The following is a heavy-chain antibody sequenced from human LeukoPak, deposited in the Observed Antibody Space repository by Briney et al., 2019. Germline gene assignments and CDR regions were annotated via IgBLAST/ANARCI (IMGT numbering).Heavy chain of an antibody. Sequence: PSQTLSLTCGVSGGSISSGGYSWSRIRQPPGKGLEWIESIYYIGTTYYNPSLESRVSISLDTSKNQFSLKLTSVTASDTAVYYCASASGTYYEGFDSWGQGTLVSVSS. CDR3: ASASGTYYEGFDS. D-gene: IGHD1-26*01. CDR2: IYYIGTT. J-gene: IGHJ4*02. CDR1: GGSISSGGYS. V-gene: IGHV4-30-2*03.